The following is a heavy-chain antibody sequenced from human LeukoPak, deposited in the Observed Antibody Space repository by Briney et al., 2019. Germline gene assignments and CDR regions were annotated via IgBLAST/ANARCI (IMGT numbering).Heavy chain of an antibody. CDR3: TRGVYCSGGSCSLDY. Sequence: PGGSLRLSCAASGFTFSNYAMTWVRKAPGKGLEWVSSISGSDDFTYYADSVKGRFTISRDNSRNTLSLQISSLRAEDTALYYCTRGVYCSGGSCSLDYWGQGTLVTVSS. J-gene: IGHJ4*02. V-gene: IGHV3-23*01. CDR1: GFTFSNYA. CDR2: ISGSDDFT. D-gene: IGHD2-15*01.